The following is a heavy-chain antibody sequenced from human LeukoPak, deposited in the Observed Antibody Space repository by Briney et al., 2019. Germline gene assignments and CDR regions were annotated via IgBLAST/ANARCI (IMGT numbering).Heavy chain of an antibody. CDR3: ARDGGYYYDSSGYIY. J-gene: IGHJ4*02. CDR2: INWNGGST. V-gene: IGHV3-20*04. Sequence: GGSLRLSCAASGFTFDDYGMSWVRQAPGKGLEWVSGINWNGGSTGYADSVEGRFTISRDNAKNSLYLQMNSLRAEDTALYYCARDGGYYYDSSGYIYWGQGTLVTVSS. CDR1: GFTFDDYG. D-gene: IGHD3-22*01.